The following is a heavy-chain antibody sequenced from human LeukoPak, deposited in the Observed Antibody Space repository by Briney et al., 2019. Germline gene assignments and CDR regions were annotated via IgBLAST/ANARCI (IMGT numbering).Heavy chain of an antibody. CDR2: ISTGGDRT. V-gene: IGHV3-23*01. D-gene: IGHD2-2*03. Sequence: GGSLRLSCAASRFTFTTYAMDWVRQAPGKGLGWVSAISTGGDRTYYADSVKGRFTASRDNSKNTLYLQMSSLRAEETAVYYCVRDGYCSTSNCPKGSAFDIWGQGTMVTVSS. CDR1: RFTFTTYA. J-gene: IGHJ3*02. CDR3: VRDGYCSTSNCPKGSAFDI.